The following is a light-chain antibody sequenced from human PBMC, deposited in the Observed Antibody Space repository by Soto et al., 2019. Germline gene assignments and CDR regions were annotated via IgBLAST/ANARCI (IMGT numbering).Light chain of an antibody. CDR3: CSYAGSYSLV. V-gene: IGLV2-11*01. CDR1: SSDVGYYNY. CDR2: DVT. J-gene: IGLJ2*01. Sequence: QSVLTQPRSVSGSPGQSVTISCTGTSSDVGYYNYVSWYQHHPGKAPKLMIYDVTKRPSGVPDRFSGSKSGNTASLTISGLQADDEADYYCCSYAGSYSLVFGGGTKLTVL.